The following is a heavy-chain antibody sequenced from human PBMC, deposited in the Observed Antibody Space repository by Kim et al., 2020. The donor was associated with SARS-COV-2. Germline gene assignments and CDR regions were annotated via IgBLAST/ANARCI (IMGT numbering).Heavy chain of an antibody. CDR2: IYSGGST. Sequence: GGSLRLSCAASGFTVSSNYMSWVRQAPGKGLEWVSVIYSGGSTYYADSVKGRFTISRHNSKNTLYLQMNSLRAEDTAVYYCVTPSQRTGDPYYGMDVWGQGTTVTVSS. CDR1: GFTVSSNY. J-gene: IGHJ6*02. V-gene: IGHV3-53*04. CDR3: VTPSQRTGDPYYGMDV.